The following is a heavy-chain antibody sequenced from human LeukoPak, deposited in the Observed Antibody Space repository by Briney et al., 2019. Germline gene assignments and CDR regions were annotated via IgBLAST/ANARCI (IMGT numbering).Heavy chain of an antibody. CDR2: IYYSGST. J-gene: IGHJ6*02. D-gene: IGHD5-18*01. CDR3: AREVTVDTAMVYYYYGMDV. V-gene: IGHV4-39*02. Sequence: PSETLSLTCTVSGGSISSSSYYWGWIRQPPGKGLEWIGSIYYSGSTYYNPSLKSRVTISVDTSKNQFSLKLSSVTAADTAVYYCAREVTVDTAMVYYYYGMDVWGQGTTVTVSS. CDR1: GGSISSSSYY.